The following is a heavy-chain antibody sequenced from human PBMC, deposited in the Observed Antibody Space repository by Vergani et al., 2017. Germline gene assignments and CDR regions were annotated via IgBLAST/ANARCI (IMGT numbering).Heavy chain of an antibody. D-gene: IGHD3-10*01. Sequence: QVDLQESGPGLVKSSETLSLNCAVSGYSVDSGYYWGWLRQPPGRGLECIGCVHRNGNTYYTSSLRSRATISRDTSKNQFSLRLTSVTAADTAVYYGARQNPYGSAHVDFWVRGGLVTVSA. CDR3: ARQNPYGSAHVDF. V-gene: IGHV4-38-2*01. CDR2: VHRNGNT. J-gene: IGHJ4*02. CDR1: GYSVDSGYY.